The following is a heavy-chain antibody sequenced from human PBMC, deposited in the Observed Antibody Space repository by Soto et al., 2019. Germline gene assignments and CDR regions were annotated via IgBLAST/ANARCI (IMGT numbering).Heavy chain of an antibody. CDR3: ARVVRRVRGVIIGDYYYYGMDV. V-gene: IGHV1-3*01. Sequence: ASVKVSCKASGYTFTSYAMHWVRQAPGQRLEWMGWINAGNGNTKYSQKFQGRVTITRDTSASTAYMELSSLRSEDTAVYYCARVVRRVRGVIIGDYYYYGMDVWGQGTTVTVSS. D-gene: IGHD3-10*01. J-gene: IGHJ6*02. CDR1: GYTFTSYA. CDR2: INAGNGNT.